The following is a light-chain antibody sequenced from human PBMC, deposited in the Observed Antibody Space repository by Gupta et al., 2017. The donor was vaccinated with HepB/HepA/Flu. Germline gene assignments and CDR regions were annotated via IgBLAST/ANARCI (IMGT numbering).Light chain of an antibody. J-gene: IGKJ4*01. CDR2: AAS. V-gene: IGKV1-39*01. CDR3: QQSDSTPVT. Sequence: DIQMTQSPSSLSASVGDRVTITCRASQSISIFLNWYQQKPGKAPKLLIYAASSLQSGVPSRFSGSGSGTDFTLTISSLQPEDFATYYCQQSDSTPVTFGGGTKVEIE. CDR1: QSISIF.